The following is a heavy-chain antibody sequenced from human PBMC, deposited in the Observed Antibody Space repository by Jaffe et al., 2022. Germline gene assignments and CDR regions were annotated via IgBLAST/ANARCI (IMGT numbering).Heavy chain of an antibody. CDR3: ARDQGFYDYGDYSAFDI. J-gene: IGHJ3*02. CDR1: GYTFTSYY. V-gene: IGHV1-46*03. CDR2: INPSGGST. D-gene: IGHD4-17*01. Sequence: QVQLVQSGAEVKKPGASVKVSCKASGYTFTSYYMHWVRQAPGQGLEWMGIINPSGGSTSYAQKFQGRVTMTRDTSTSTVYMELSSLRSEDTAVYYCARDQGFYDYGDYSAFDIWGQGTMVTVSS.